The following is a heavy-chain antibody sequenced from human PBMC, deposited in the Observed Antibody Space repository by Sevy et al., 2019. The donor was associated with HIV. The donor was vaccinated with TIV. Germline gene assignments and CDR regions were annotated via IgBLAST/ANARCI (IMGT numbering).Heavy chain of an antibody. V-gene: IGHV1-69*01. CDR2: INPLFGTA. CDR3: ASSSGVGEWGYYFDY. J-gene: IGHJ4*02. CDR1: GGTLSSYA. D-gene: IGHD2-8*01. Sequence: ASVKVSCKASGGTLSSYALNWVRQAPGQGLEWMGGINPLFGTANYEYRLQGRVTITADESTSTVFLELSSLRSEDTAVYYCASSSGVGEWGYYFDYWGQGTLVTVSS.